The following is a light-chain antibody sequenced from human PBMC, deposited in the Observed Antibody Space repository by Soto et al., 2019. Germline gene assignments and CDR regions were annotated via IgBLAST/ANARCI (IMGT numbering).Light chain of an antibody. V-gene: IGLV1-47*01. J-gene: IGLJ2*01. Sequence: QSVLTQPPSASGTPGQTVTISCSGSSSNIGNNYVYWYQMVPGTAPKLLIYRNDQRPSGVPDRFSGSRSGTSASLASSGLRSEDEADYYCAAWDVSLSGRGVFGGGTKLTVL. CDR1: SSNIGNNY. CDR3: AAWDVSLSGRGV. CDR2: RND.